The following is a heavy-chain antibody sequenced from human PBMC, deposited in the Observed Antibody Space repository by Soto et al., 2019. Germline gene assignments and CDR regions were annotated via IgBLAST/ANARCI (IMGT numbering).Heavy chain of an antibody. CDR2: IQSGGTT. V-gene: IGHV3-53*01. J-gene: IGHJ4*02. D-gene: IGHD3-22*01. Sequence: PGGSLRLSSAASGFTVSSKYMSWVRQAPGKGLEWVSLIQSGGTTYYADSVKGRFTISRANSKNTLYLQMNSLRAEDTAVYYCAKDPMIVVVTVPYCFDYWGQGTLVTVSS. CDR1: GFTVSSKY. CDR3: AKDPMIVVVTVPYCFDY.